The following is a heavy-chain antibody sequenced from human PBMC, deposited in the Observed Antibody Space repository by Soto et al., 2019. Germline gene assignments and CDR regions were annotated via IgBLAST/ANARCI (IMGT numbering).Heavy chain of an antibody. CDR1: GGSFSGYY. J-gene: IGHJ6*02. V-gene: IGHV4-34*01. CDR3: ARKLAGYYYYYYGMDV. CDR2: INHSGST. Sequence: PSETLSLTXAVYGGSFSGYYWSWIRQPPGKGLEWIGEINHSGSTNYNPPLKSRVTISVDTSKNQFSLKLSSVTAADTAVYYCARKLAGYYYYYYGMDVWGQGTTVTVSS.